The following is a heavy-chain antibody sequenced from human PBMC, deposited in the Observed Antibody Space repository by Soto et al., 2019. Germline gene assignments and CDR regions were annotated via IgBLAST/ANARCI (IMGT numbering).Heavy chain of an antibody. CDR1: GFTFSSYW. D-gene: IGHD3-3*01. CDR2: IKQDGSEK. V-gene: IGHV3-7*01. CDR3: ARDRPYYDFCSGYRRDYSYYHDFDV. Sequence: EVQLVETGGGLVQPGGSLRLSCAASGFTFSSYWMSWVRQAPGKGLEWVANIKQDGSEKYYVDSVKGRFTICRDNAKNSLYLQMNHLSAEDKAVYYCARDRPYYDFCSGYRRDYSYYHDFDVWGKGTTVNVSS. J-gene: IGHJ6*03.